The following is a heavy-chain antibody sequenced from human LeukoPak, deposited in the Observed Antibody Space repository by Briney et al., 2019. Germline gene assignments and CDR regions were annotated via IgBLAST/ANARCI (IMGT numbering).Heavy chain of an antibody. D-gene: IGHD6-13*01. Sequence: GGSLRLSCAASGFTFSSYAVHWVRQAPGKGLEWVAVISYDGSNKYYADSVKGRFTISRDNSKNTLYVQMNSLRVEDTAVYYCARDPGPGSSSSYEFDYWGQGTLVTVSS. CDR3: ARDPGPGSSSSYEFDY. CDR1: GFTFSSYA. CDR2: ISYDGSNK. J-gene: IGHJ4*02. V-gene: IGHV3-30-3*01.